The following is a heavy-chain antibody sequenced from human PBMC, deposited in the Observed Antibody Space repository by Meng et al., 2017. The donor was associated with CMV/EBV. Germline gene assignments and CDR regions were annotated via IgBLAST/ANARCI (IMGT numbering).Heavy chain of an antibody. CDR1: GYTFTSYG. Sequence: ASVKVSCKASGYTFTSYGISWVQQAPGQGLEWMGWISAYNGNTNYAQKLQGRVTMTTDTSTSTAYMELRSLRSDDTAVYYCARSPHDPTYYDFWSGYYTPYYFDYWGQGTLVTVSS. V-gene: IGHV1-18*01. D-gene: IGHD3-3*01. CDR3: ARSPHDPTYYDFWSGYYTPYYFDY. CDR2: ISAYNGNT. J-gene: IGHJ4*02.